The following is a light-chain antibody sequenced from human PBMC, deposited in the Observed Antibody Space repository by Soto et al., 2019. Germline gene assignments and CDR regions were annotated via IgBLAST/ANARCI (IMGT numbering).Light chain of an antibody. Sequence: DIQMTQSPSTLSASVGDRVIIVCRASQSISGWLAWYQQKPGKAPNLLIYKASSLESGVPSRFSGRGSGTEFTLTISSLQPDDFATYYCQQYNSYPWTFGQGTKVDNK. J-gene: IGKJ1*01. CDR3: QQYNSYPWT. CDR2: KAS. CDR1: QSISGW. V-gene: IGKV1-5*03.